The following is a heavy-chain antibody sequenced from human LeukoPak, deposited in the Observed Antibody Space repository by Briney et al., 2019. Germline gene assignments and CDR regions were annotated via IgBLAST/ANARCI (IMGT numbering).Heavy chain of an antibody. CDR2: IYYSGST. CDR3: ARASSGWYYFDY. D-gene: IGHD6-19*01. J-gene: IGHJ4*02. V-gene: IGHV4-39*07. Sequence: SETLSLTCTVSGGSISGSSYYWGWIRQPPGKGLEWIGSIYYSGSTYYNPSLKSRVTISVDTSKNQFSLKLSSVTAADTAVYYCARASSGWYYFDYWGQGTLVTVSS. CDR1: GGSISGSSYY.